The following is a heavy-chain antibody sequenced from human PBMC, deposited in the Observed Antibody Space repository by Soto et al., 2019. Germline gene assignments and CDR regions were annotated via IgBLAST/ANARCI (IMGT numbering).Heavy chain of an antibody. CDR2: MAPFSGNT. Sequence: QVQLVQSGAEVKKPGASVKVAGKASGYTFTSFDISWLRQAAGQGLEWMGWMAPFSGNTGSAQKFQGRITMTRNTSITTAYMEVTGLTSDDTAVYYCARGLCTGGTCYGLTFDLWGQGTAVTVSS. CDR1: GYTFTSFD. CDR3: ARGLCTGGTCYGLTFDL. D-gene: IGHD2-8*02. J-gene: IGHJ3*01. V-gene: IGHV1-8*01.